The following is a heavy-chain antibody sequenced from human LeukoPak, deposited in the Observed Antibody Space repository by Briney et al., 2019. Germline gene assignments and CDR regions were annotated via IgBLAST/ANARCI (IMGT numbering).Heavy chain of an antibody. Sequence: PSETLSLTCTVSGGSISSHYWSWIRQPPGKGLEWIGYIHDSGSTNYKSSLKSRVTISVDRSKNQFSLNLSSVTAADTAVYYCAREPEGDYYYYGMDVWGQGTTVTVSS. D-gene: IGHD3-10*01. V-gene: IGHV4-59*11. CDR3: AREPEGDYYYYGMDV. J-gene: IGHJ6*02. CDR2: IHDSGST. CDR1: GGSISSHY.